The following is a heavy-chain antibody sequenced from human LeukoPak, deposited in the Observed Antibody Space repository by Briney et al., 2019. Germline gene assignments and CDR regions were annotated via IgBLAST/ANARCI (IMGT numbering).Heavy chain of an antibody. CDR3: ARTGYYDSF. CDR1: GGPFSGYY. D-gene: IGHD3-22*01. V-gene: IGHV4-34*01. CDR2: INHSGST. Sequence: PSETLSLTCAVYGGPFSGYYWSWIRQPPGKGLEWIGEINHSGSTNYNPSLKSRVTISVGTSKNQFSLKLSSVTAADTAVYYCARTGYYDSFWGRGTLVTVSS. J-gene: IGHJ4*02.